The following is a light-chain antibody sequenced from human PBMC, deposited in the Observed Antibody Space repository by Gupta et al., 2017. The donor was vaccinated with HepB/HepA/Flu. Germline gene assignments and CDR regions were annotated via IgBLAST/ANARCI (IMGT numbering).Light chain of an antibody. CDR1: QSVSSSN. V-gene: IGKV3-20*01. Sequence: EILFTLPPGTLYLSPGERATLSGRVSQSVSSSNLAWYQQKPGQAPRLLIYGGSNRATGIPARFSGSGSGTDFTLTVSRLEPEDFAMYYCQQYQSYPITFGEGTKVEIK. J-gene: IGKJ4*01. CDR3: QQYQSYPIT. CDR2: GGS.